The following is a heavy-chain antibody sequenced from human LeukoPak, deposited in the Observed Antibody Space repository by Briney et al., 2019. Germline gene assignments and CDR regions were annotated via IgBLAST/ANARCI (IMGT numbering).Heavy chain of an antibody. Sequence: GGSLRLSCAVSGFSVSINYMSWVRQAPGKGLEWVSVIYASGGTFYTDSVKGRFSTSRDTSKNTLDLQVNGLRPDDTAVYYCAAKGEGYTGIYVFAQWGQGTLVTVSS. CDR3: AAKGEGYTGIYVFAQ. CDR2: IYASGGT. D-gene: IGHD1-26*01. V-gene: IGHV3-66*01. J-gene: IGHJ4*02. CDR1: GFSVSINY.